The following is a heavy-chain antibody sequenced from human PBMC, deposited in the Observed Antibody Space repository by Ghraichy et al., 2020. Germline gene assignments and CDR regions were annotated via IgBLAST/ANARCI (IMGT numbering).Heavy chain of an antibody. CDR3: LTWRKN. V-gene: IGHV3-15*01. CDR2: IKRKTDGGTT. CDR1: GFTFSNAW. Sequence: GGSLRLSCAASGFTFSNAWMTWVRQAPGKGLEWVGRIKRKTDGGTTDYAAPVKGRFTSSRDDSKNTLYLQMNSLKTEDTAVYYCLTWRKNWGQGTLVTVSS. J-gene: IGHJ1*01. D-gene: IGHD1-1*01.